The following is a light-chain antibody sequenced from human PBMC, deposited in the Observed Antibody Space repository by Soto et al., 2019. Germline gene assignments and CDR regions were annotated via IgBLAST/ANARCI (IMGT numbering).Light chain of an antibody. CDR3: QEYNNWHPIT. CDR1: QSISSK. J-gene: IGKJ4*01. V-gene: IGKV3-15*01. Sequence: ELVMTQSPATLSVSPGERATLSCRASQSISSKLAWYQQKPGQAPRLLIYGASTRATGIPVRFSGSGSGTEFTLTITSLQSEDSAVYYCQEYNNWHPITFGGGTKVDIK. CDR2: GAS.